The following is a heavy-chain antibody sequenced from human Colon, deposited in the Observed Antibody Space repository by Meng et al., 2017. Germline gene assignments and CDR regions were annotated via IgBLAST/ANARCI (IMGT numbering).Heavy chain of an antibody. D-gene: IGHD3-10*01. CDR1: GGSINIHY. V-gene: IGHV4-59*11. CDR2: IYYTGFT. J-gene: IGHJ4*02. Sequence: SETLSLTCTVPGGSINIHYWSWIRQPPGKGLEWIGHIYYTGFTNYNPSLKSRLTISMDTSKGQFSLNLSSVTAADTAVYYCARDFRDEYGSGTYYDYWGQGTLVTVSS. CDR3: ARDFRDEYGSGTYYDY.